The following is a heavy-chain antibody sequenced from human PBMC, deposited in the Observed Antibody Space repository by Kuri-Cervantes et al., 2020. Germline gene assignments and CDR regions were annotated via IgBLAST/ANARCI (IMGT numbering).Heavy chain of an antibody. Sequence: GESLKISCAASGFTFSSYWMHWVRQAPGKGLVWVSRINSDGSSTSYADSVKGRFTISRDNSKNTLYLQMNSLRAEDTAVYYCAREYCSSTSCYAGLASGYFDYWGQGTLVTVSS. CDR2: INSDGSST. D-gene: IGHD2-2*01. J-gene: IGHJ4*02. CDR1: GFTFSSYW. V-gene: IGHV3-74*01. CDR3: AREYCSSTSCYAGLASGYFDY.